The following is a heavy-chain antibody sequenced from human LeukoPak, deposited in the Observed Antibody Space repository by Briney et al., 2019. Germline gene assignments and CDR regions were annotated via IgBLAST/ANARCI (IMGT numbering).Heavy chain of an antibody. CDR2: IYYSGST. Sequence: SSYSMNWVRHPPGKGLEWIGSIYYSGSTYYNPSLKSRVTISVDTSKNQFSLKLSSVTAADTAVYYCARDSPNYDILTGYFQSSYYYYGMDVWGQGTTVTVSS. CDR3: ARDSPNYDILTGYFQSSYYYYGMDV. CDR1: SSYS. D-gene: IGHD3-9*01. V-gene: IGHV4-39*07. J-gene: IGHJ6*02.